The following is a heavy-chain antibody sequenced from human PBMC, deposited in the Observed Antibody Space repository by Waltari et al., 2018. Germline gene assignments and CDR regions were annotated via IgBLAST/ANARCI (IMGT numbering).Heavy chain of an antibody. CDR1: GFTFNNYA. V-gene: IGHV3-23*03. D-gene: IGHD3-10*01. J-gene: IGHJ4*02. CDR2: IYSGGGA. CDR3: VKETAYGYYFDN. Sequence: EVQLLESGGGFIPPGGSLTLSCAASGFTFNNYAMNWIRQAPGKGLEWVSVIYSGGGAYYADSVKGRFTISRDNSKNTLYLQMSSLRLEDTAVYYCVKETAYGYYFDNWGQGTLVSVSS.